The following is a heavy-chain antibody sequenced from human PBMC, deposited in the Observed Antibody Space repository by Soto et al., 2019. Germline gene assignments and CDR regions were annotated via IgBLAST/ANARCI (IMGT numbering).Heavy chain of an antibody. Sequence: EVHLVESGGGLVKPGGSLRLTCAGSGFSFSDYTMNWVRQAPGNGLEWVSSISRGSDNIFYADTVKGRFTISRDNARNSLYLQMSSLRAEDTAVYYCAKDSGCVNNACAYDPWGEGTLVSVSS. D-gene: IGHD1-20*01. CDR2: ISRGSDNI. CDR3: AKDSGCVNNACAYDP. CDR1: GFSFSDYT. V-gene: IGHV3-21*01. J-gene: IGHJ5*02.